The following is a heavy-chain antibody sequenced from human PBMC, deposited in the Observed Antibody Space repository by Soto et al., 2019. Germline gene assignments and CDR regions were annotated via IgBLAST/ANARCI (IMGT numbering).Heavy chain of an antibody. CDR2: IVPLFGTA. CDR1: GGTFGNTA. Sequence: QVQLVQSGAEVKEPGSSVNVSCKTSGGTFGNTAVTWVRQVPGQGLEWIGGIVPLFGTANYAQKFRGRVMIPADESTSTASMDLSNLRSDDTAIYYCARDGDPGYSFWSGPLGGGRFAPWGQGTRVTVSS. CDR3: ARDGDPGYSFWSGPLGGGRFAP. D-gene: IGHD3-3*01. J-gene: IGHJ5*02. V-gene: IGHV1-69*12.